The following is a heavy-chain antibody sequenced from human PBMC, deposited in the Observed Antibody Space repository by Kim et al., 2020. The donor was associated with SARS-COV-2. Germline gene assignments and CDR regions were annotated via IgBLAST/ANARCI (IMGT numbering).Heavy chain of an antibody. CDR2: IYYSGST. D-gene: IGHD6-19*01. V-gene: IGHV4-39*07. CDR3: AREEGWSYNWFDP. J-gene: IGHJ5*02. CDR1: GGSISSSSYY. Sequence: SETLSLTCTVSGGSISSSSYYWGWIRQPPGKGLEWIGSIYYSGSTYYNPSLKSRVTISVDTSKNQFSLKLSSVTAADTAVYYCAREEGWSYNWFDPWGQGTLVTVSS.